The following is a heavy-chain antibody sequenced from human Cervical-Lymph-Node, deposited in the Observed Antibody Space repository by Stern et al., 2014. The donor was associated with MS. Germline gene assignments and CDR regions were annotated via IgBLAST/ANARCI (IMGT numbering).Heavy chain of an antibody. CDR3: ARDQRGITIFGVVTDYYYLGMDV. D-gene: IGHD3-3*01. J-gene: IGHJ6*02. V-gene: IGHV1-2*02. CDR2: INPNTGGT. CDR1: GYIFTGYY. Sequence: QVQLVQSGAEVKKPGASVKVSCKTSGYIFTGYYIHWVRQAPGQGLEWMAWINPNTGGTQYAQKFQGRVTMSRDTSISTAYVELSSLTSDDTAVYYCARDQRGITIFGVVTDYYYLGMDVWGQGTTVTVSS.